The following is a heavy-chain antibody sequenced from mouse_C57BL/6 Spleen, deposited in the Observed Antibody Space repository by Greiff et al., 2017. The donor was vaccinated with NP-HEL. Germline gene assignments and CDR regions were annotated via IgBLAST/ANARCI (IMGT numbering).Heavy chain of an antibody. CDR2: ISGGGGNT. Sequence: EVKLMESGGGLVKPGGSLKLSCAASGFTFSSYTMSWVRQTPEKRLEWVATISGGGGNTYYPDSVKGRFTISRDNAKNTLYLQMSSLRSEDTALYYCARRGYGSSYDYFDYWGQGTTLTVSS. D-gene: IGHD1-1*01. CDR3: ARRGYGSSYDYFDY. CDR1: GFTFSSYT. V-gene: IGHV5-9*01. J-gene: IGHJ2*01.